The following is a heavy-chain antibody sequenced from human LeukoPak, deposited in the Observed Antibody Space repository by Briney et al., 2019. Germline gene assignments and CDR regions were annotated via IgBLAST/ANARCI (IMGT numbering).Heavy chain of an antibody. D-gene: IGHD6-19*01. CDR3: ARASFQAGTFDY. V-gene: IGHV3-7*04. CDR1: GFTFSSYW. J-gene: IGHJ4*02. CDR2: IKNDGTVK. Sequence: AGGSLRLSCAASGFTFSSYWMTWVRQAPGKGLEWVANIKNDGTVKNYVDSVKGRFTISRDNSKNTLYLQMNSLRAEDTAVYYCARASFQAGTFDYWGQGTLVTVSS.